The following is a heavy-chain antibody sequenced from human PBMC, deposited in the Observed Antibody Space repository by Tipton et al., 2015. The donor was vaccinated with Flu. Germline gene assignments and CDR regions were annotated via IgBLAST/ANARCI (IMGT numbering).Heavy chain of an antibody. Sequence: TLSLTCSVSGDSISSFYWSWIRQPPGKGLEWIAYISNSGSSNYNPSLKSRITVSVDTSKNQFSLILSSVTVADTAVYYCARDYLLGDLSFFDNWGQGTLVTVSS. CDR2: ISNSGSS. J-gene: IGHJ4*02. V-gene: IGHV4-59*12. D-gene: IGHD3-16*02. CDR3: ARDYLLGDLSFFDN. CDR1: GDSISSFY.